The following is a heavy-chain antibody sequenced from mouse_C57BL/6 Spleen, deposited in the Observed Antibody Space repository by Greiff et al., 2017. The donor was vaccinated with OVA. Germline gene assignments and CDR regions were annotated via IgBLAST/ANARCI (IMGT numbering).Heavy chain of an antibody. V-gene: IGHV1-53*01. CDR3: ARLGLRWTWFAY. CDR1: GYTFTSYW. J-gene: IGHJ3*01. CDR2: INPSNGGT. D-gene: IGHD3-1*01. Sequence: QVQLQQPGTELVKPGASVKLSCKASGYTFTSYWMHWVKQRPGQGLEWIGNINPSNGGTKYTEKFKSKATLTGETSSSTAYMLLSSLTSEDSAVYYCARLGLRWTWFAYWGQGTLVTVSA.